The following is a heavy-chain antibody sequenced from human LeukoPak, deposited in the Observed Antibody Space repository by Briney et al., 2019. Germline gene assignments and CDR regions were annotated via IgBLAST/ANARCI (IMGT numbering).Heavy chain of an antibody. D-gene: IGHD5-12*01. CDR1: GFAFSKYA. CDR3: ASTSGYDFWDMGY. CDR2: ISDDGRS. J-gene: IGHJ4*02. Sequence: GGSLRLSCAASGFAFSKYAMHWLRQAPGKGLEWVTIISDDGRSNYADSVEGRFTISRDNSKNTLYLQMSSLRAKDTAVYYCASTSGYDFWDMGYWGQGTLVTVSS. V-gene: IGHV3-30*04.